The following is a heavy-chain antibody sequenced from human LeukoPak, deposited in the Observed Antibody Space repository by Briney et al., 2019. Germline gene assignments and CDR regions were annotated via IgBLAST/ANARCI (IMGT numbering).Heavy chain of an antibody. CDR2: IYTSGST. J-gene: IGHJ5*02. D-gene: IGHD4-11*01. V-gene: IGHV4-4*07. Sequence: SETLSLTCTVSGGSISSYYWSWIRQPAGKGLEWIGRIYTSGSTNYNPSLKSRVTMSVDTSKNQFSLKLTSMTAADTAVYYCARGQDDYSSFYTWFDPWGQGTLVTVSS. CDR1: GGSISSYY. CDR3: ARGQDDYSSFYTWFDP.